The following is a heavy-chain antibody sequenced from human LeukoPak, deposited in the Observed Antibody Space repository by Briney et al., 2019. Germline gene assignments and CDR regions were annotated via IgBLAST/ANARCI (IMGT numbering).Heavy chain of an antibody. CDR3: VTERYGSVDYCNSGFDH. V-gene: IGHV3-64D*06. J-gene: IGHJ4*03. D-gene: IGHD2-15*01. CDR2: ISSNGDST. Sequence: GGSLSLSRSASGFAFCSSAMHWVSQAPGRGLESVSVISSNGDSTYYADSVQGRFTISRDNSKNTLYLQMGSLRAEDMAVYYCVTERYGSVDYCNSGFDHWGQGTLVTVSS. CDR1: GFAFCSSA.